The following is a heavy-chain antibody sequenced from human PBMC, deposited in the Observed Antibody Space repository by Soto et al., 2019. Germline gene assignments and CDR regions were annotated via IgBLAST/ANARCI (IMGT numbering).Heavy chain of an antibody. D-gene: IGHD3-16*01. CDR1: GYTFTSYG. Sequence: ASVKVSCKASGYTFTSYGISWVRQAPGQGLEWMGWISAYNGNTNYAQKLQGRVTMTTDTSTSTAYMELRSLRSDDTAVYYCARMILWGDYYYGMDVWGQGTTVTVSS. V-gene: IGHV1-18*01. CDR2: ISAYNGNT. CDR3: ARMILWGDYYYGMDV. J-gene: IGHJ6*02.